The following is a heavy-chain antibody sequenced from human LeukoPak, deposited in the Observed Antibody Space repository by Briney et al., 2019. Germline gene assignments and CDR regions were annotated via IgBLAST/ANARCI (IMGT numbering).Heavy chain of an antibody. D-gene: IGHD3-10*01. CDR2: IYYSGST. CDR3: ARSCYYYYYYGMDV. J-gene: IGHJ6*02. Sequence: SETLSLTCTVSGGSISSYYWSWIRQPPGKGLEWIGYIYYSGSTNYNPSLKSRVTISVDTSKNQFSLKLSSVTAADTAVYYCARSCYYYYYYGMDVWGQGTTVTVSS. CDR1: GGSISSYY. V-gene: IGHV4-59*01.